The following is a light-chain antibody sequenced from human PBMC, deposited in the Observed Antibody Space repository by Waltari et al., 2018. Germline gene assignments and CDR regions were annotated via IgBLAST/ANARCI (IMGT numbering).Light chain of an antibody. V-gene: IGKV3-20*01. J-gene: IGKJ2*01. CDR2: GGS. Sequence: VLTQSPATLSLSPGEGATLSCRASQSLTRTRSGWYQQQSGQAPRLLIYGGSSRAAGIPDRFSGSGSGTDFTLTISRLEPEDSAVYYCQQYESSVMYTFGQGTKVEIK. CDR3: QQYESSVMYT. CDR1: QSLTRTR.